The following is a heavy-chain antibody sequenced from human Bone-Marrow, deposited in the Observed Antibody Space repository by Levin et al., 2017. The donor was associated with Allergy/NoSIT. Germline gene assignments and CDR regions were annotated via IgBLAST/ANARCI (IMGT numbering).Heavy chain of an antibody. CDR2: IKSKTDGGTT. CDR1: GFIFSNAW. CDR3: ATDMPVAGMRGI. J-gene: IGHJ4*02. Sequence: SCAASGFIFSNAWMSWVRQAPGKGLEWVGRIKSKTDGGTTDYAAPVKGRFTISRDDSGNTVFLQMNSLKTEDTAVYYCATDMPVAGMRGIWGQGTLATVSS. D-gene: IGHD1-14*01. V-gene: IGHV3-15*01.